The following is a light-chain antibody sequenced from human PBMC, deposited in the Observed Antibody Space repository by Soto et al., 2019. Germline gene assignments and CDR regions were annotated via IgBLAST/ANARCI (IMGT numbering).Light chain of an antibody. CDR3: SSYTSSSTLVV. J-gene: IGLJ2*01. Sequence: QSALTQPASVSGSPGQSITISCTGTSSDVGGYNYVSWYQQHPGKAPKLMIYDVSNRPSGVSNRFSGSKSGNTASLTISGIQTEDEADYSCSSYTSSSTLVVFGGGTKLTVL. V-gene: IGLV2-14*01. CDR1: SSDVGGYNY. CDR2: DVS.